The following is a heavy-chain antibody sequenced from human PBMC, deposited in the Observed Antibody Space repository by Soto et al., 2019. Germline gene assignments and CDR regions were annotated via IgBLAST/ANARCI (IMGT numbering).Heavy chain of an antibody. J-gene: IGHJ5*02. V-gene: IGHV4-59*01. CDR3: ARSPVAARDGWFAP. D-gene: IGHD6-19*01. Sequence: SETLSLTCTVSGGSISSYYWSWIRQPPGKGLEWIGYIYYSGSTNYNPSLKSRVTISVDTSKNQFSLKLSSVTAADTAVYYCARSPVAARDGWFAPWGQGTLVTVS. CDR2: IYYSGST. CDR1: GGSISSYY.